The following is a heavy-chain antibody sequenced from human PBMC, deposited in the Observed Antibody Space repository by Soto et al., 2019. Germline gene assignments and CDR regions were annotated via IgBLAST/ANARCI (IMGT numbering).Heavy chain of an antibody. CDR2: IWYDGSNK. Sequence: QVQLVESGGGVVQPGRSLRLSCAASGFTFSSYGMHWVRQAPGKGLEWVAVIWYDGSNKYYADSVKGRFTISRDNSKNTLYLQMNSLRAEDTAVYYCARDSLLRRTYYYYGMDVWGQGTTVTVSS. D-gene: IGHD5-12*01. CDR3: ARDSLLRRTYYYYGMDV. J-gene: IGHJ6*02. CDR1: GFTFSSYG. V-gene: IGHV3-33*01.